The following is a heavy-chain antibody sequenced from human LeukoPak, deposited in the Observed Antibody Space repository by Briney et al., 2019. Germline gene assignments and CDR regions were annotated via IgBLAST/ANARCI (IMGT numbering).Heavy chain of an antibody. CDR2: SYYSGST. J-gene: IGHJ2*01. V-gene: IGHV4-59*01. Sequence: SETLSLTCSVSGGSISTYYWSWIRQPPGKGLEWIGYSYYSGSTNSNPSLKSRVTISVDTSKNQFSLKLNSVTAADTAVYYCARDRGRKYQLQYWYFDLWGRGTLVTVSS. CDR1: GGSISTYY. CDR3: ARDRGRKYQLQYWYFDL. D-gene: IGHD2-2*01.